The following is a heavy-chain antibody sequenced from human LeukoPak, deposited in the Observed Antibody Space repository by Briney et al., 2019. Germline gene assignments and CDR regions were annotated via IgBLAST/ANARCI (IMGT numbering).Heavy chain of an antibody. CDR1: GYTFTTYT. CDR2: NNAANGNT. Sequence: ASVKVSCKTSGYTFTTYTMHWVRQAPGQRLEWMGWNNAANGNTQYSQKFQGRVTITRDTSASTAYMELSSLRSEDTAVYYCARGAPIRVAVAATFGPWGQGTLVTVPS. J-gene: IGHJ5*02. V-gene: IGHV1-3*01. D-gene: IGHD6-19*01. CDR3: ARGAPIRVAVAATFGP.